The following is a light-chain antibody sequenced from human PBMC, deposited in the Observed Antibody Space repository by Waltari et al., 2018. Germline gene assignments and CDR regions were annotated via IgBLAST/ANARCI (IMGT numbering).Light chain of an antibody. CDR1: RDITNY. J-gene: IGKJ5*01. V-gene: IGKV1-39*01. Sequence: DIQMTQSPSSLSASVGDRVTITCRASRDITNYVNWYQQKAGKAPQLLIYAASSLQGGVPSRFSGGGSGTDFNLTINSLQPEDFATYYCQQSSTNPLTFGQGTRLDIK. CDR3: QQSSTNPLT. CDR2: AAS.